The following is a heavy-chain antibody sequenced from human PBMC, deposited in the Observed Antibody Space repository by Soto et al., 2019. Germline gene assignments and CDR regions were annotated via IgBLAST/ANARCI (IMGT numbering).Heavy chain of an antibody. V-gene: IGHV3-30-3*01. CDR2: ISHDGGKI. CDR1: GFPFSSYA. Sequence: GGSLTLSCAGSGFPFSSYAFHWVREAPVKGLEWVAVISHDGGKIYYADCVKGRFIISRHNYKDTLYLEMNSLRIEDTAVYYCARDTWARRTYYYDPSATSWGQGT. D-gene: IGHD3-22*01. J-gene: IGHJ5*02. CDR3: ARDTWARRTYYYDPSATS.